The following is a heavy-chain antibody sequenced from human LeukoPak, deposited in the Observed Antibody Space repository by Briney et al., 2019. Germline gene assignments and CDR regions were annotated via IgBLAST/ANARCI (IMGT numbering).Heavy chain of an antibody. CDR2: IIPILGIA. D-gene: IGHD2-2*01. V-gene: IGHV1-69*02. Sequence: SVKVSCKAFVGTFSSYTISWVRQAPGQGLEWMGRIIPILGIANYAQKFQGRVTITADKSTSTAYMELSSLRSEDTAVYYCASVGCSSTSCHGEYYYYMDVWGKGTTVTVCS. J-gene: IGHJ6*03. CDR1: VGTFSSYT. CDR3: ASVGCSSTSCHGEYYYYMDV.